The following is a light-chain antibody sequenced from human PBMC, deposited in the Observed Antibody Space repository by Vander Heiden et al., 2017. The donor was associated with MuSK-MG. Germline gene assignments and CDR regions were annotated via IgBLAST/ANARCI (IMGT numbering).Light chain of an antibody. CDR2: DAS. Sequence: TVSPPSPVTLSVSPGDGVTPSCRASPGISSSLAWYQQKPGQTPRLLVYDASSRASGVPARFRGSGSGTEFTLTINSLQSEDFGIYYCQQYKYFPLSFGGGTKVDIK. J-gene: IGKJ4*01. CDR3: QQYKYFPLS. V-gene: IGKV3-15*01. CDR1: PGISSS.